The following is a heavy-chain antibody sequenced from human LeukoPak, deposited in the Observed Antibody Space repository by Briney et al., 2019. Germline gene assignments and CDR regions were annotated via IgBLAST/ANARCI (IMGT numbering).Heavy chain of an antibody. J-gene: IGHJ5*02. Sequence: NPGGSLRLSCAASGFTFSSYWMSWVRQAPGKGLEWVSSISSSSSYIYYADSVKGRFTISRDNAKNSLYLQMNSLRAEDTAVYYCARLGFWSGYFVDPWGQGTLVTVSS. CDR3: ARLGFWSGYFVDP. D-gene: IGHD3-3*01. CDR2: ISSSSSYI. V-gene: IGHV3-21*01. CDR1: GFTFSSYW.